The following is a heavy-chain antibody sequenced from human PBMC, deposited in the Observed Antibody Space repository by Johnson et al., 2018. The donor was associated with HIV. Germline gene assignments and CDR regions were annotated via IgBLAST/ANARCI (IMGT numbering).Heavy chain of an antibody. V-gene: IGHV3-30*04. Sequence: QVQLVESGGGVVQPGRSLRLSCAASGFTFSSYAIHWVRQAPGKGLQWVAIISYDGSNNYYADSVKGRFTISRDNSKNTLYLQMNSLRAEDTAVYYCARDRDRLNWNYGALDIWGQGTMVTVSS. CDR2: ISYDGSNN. CDR3: ARDRDRLNWNYGALDI. CDR1: GFTFSSYA. J-gene: IGHJ3*02. D-gene: IGHD1-7*01.